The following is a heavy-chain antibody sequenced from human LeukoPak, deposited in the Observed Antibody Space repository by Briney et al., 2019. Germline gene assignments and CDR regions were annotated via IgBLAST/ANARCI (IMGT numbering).Heavy chain of an antibody. CDR2: IYFSGTT. V-gene: IGHV4-59*08. D-gene: IGHD6-13*01. CDR3: ARRRAEGGSNGHYNWFDP. J-gene: IGHJ5*02. CDR1: GGSFSGYY. Sequence: PSETLSLTCAIYGGSFSGYYWGWIRQPPGKGLEWIGYIYFSGTTKYNPSLESRVTISVDTSKNQFSLKLSSVTAADTAVYYCARRRAEGGSNGHYNWFDPWGQGILVTVSS.